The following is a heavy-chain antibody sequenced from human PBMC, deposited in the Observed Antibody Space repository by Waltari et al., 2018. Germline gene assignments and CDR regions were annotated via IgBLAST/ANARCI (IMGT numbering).Heavy chain of an antibody. Sequence: EAQLVQSGGGLVQQERSLTLSCAASRFSIRGRVMTWIRQAPGQGLQWVAHIGADGSDKYYVDSVKGRFTISRDNAENSLLLQMSSLRVEDTALYYCVGWNDPINSWGQGTLVAVSS. CDR1: RFSIRGRV. J-gene: IGHJ4*02. V-gene: IGHV3-7*01. CDR3: VGWNDPINS. CDR2: IGADGSDK. D-gene: IGHD1-1*01.